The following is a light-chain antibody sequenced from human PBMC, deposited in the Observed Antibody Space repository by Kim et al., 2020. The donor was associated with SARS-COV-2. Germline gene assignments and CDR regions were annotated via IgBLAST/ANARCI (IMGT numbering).Light chain of an antibody. Sequence: QSVLTQPASVSGSPGQSITISCTGTSSDVGGYNYVSWYQQHPGKAPKLMIYDVSKRPSGVSNRFSGSKSGNTASLTISGLQAEDEADYYCSSYTSSSSVVFGGGTQLTV. CDR1: SSDVGGYNY. J-gene: IGLJ2*01. CDR2: DVS. CDR3: SSYTSSSSVV. V-gene: IGLV2-14*01.